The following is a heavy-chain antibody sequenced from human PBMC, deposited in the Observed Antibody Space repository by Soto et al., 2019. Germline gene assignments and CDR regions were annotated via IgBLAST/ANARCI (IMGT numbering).Heavy chain of an antibody. Sequence: SETLSLTCTVSGGSVSSGSYYWSWIRQPPGKGLEWIGYIYNSGSTNYNPSLKSRVTISVDTSKNHFSLRMSSVTAADTAVYYCERESASGSYYFDYWGRGTLVTVSS. D-gene: IGHD3-10*01. V-gene: IGHV4-61*03. CDR1: GGSVSSGSYY. J-gene: IGHJ4*02. CDR3: ERESASGSYYFDY. CDR2: IYNSGST.